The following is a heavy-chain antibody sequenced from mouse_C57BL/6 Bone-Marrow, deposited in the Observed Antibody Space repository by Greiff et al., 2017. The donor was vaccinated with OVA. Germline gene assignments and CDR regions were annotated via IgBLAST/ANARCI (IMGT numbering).Heavy chain of an antibody. D-gene: IGHD2-4*01. CDR2: INPGGGST. CDR1: EYEFTSHD. Sequence: DVQLVESGGGLVQPGESLKLSCESNEYEFTSHDMSWVRKTPEKRLELVAAINPGGGSTYYPDTIESRFILSRDTTKKTLYLQMSRLRSEDTALYYCARHHDYDWFAYWGQGTLVTVSA. V-gene: IGHV5-2*01. CDR3: ARHHDYDWFAY. J-gene: IGHJ3*01.